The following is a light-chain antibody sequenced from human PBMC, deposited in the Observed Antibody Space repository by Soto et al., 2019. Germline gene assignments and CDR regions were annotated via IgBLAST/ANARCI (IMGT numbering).Light chain of an antibody. CDR3: QHYYSYRA. CDR1: QSISSW. V-gene: IGKV1-5*03. CDR2: KAS. J-gene: IGKJ1*01. Sequence: DVQMTQSPSTVSASVGDRVTITCRASQSISSWLAWYQQKPGKAPKLLIYKASSLESGVPSRFSGSGSGTEFTLTISSLQPDDFATYYCQHYYSYRAFGQGTKVEIK.